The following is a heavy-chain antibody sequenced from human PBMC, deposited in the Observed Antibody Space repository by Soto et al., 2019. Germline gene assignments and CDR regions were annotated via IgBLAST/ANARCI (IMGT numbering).Heavy chain of an antibody. CDR1: GGSISSYY. CDR2: IYYSGST. CDR3: GRLNWNDGGWY. Sequence: PSETLSLTCTVSGGSISSYYWNWIRQPPGKGLEWIGYIYYSGSTNYNPSLKSRVTISIDTSKNQFSLKLSSVTAADTAVYYCGRLNWNDGGWYWGQGTLVSVSS. D-gene: IGHD1-1*01. V-gene: IGHV4-59*01. J-gene: IGHJ4*02.